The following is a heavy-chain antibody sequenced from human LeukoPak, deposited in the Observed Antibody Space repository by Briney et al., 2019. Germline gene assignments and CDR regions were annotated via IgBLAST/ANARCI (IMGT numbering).Heavy chain of an antibody. V-gene: IGHV4-39*07. CDR3: ARGVTVRGMDV. J-gene: IGHJ6*02. Sequence: SETLSLTCTVSGGSIISSDYHWGWVRQPPGKGLEWIGTISYSGNTDYNPTLRSRVTISVDTSNNQFSLKLSSVTAADTAVYYCARGVTVRGMDVWGQGTTVTVSS. CDR1: GGSIISSDYH. CDR2: ISYSGNT. D-gene: IGHD4-17*01.